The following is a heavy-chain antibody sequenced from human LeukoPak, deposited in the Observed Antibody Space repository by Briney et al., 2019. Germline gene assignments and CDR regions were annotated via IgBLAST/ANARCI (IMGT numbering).Heavy chain of an antibody. J-gene: IGHJ4*02. Sequence: GGSLRLSCAASGFTFSNFDMHWVRQAPGKGLEWVAFIRYDGSNKYYADSVKGRFTISRDNSKKTLYLQMNSLRAEDTAVYYCANDPEYFRFSDWLFWGQGTLVTVSS. CDR1: GFTFSNFD. CDR2: IRYDGSNK. CDR3: ANDPEYFRFSDWLF. V-gene: IGHV3-30*02. D-gene: IGHD3-9*01.